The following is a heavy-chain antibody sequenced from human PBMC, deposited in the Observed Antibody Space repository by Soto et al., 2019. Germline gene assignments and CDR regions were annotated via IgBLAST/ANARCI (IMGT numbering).Heavy chain of an antibody. J-gene: IGHJ6*02. V-gene: IGHV1-2*04. CDR1: GYTFTGYY. Sequence: GASVKVSCKASGYTFTGYYMHWVRQAPGQGLEWMGWINPNSGGTNYAQKFQGWVTMTRDTSISTAYMELSRLRSDDTAVYYCARAGIRGVIPYYYYYGMDVWGQGTTVTVSS. D-gene: IGHD3-10*01. CDR2: INPNSGGT. CDR3: ARAGIRGVIPYYYYYGMDV.